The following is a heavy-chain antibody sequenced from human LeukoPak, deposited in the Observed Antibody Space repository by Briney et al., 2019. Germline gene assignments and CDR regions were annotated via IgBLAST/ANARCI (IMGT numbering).Heavy chain of an antibody. D-gene: IGHD3-10*01. Sequence: ASVKVSCKASGYTFTTYYMHWVRQAPGQGLEWMGWINPNSGGTNYAQKFQGRVTMTRDTSISTAYMELSRLRSDDTAVYYCARLAWYGSGSYKDDYWGQGTLVTVSS. CDR2: INPNSGGT. CDR3: ARLAWYGSGSYKDDY. J-gene: IGHJ4*02. CDR1: GYTFTTYY. V-gene: IGHV1-2*02.